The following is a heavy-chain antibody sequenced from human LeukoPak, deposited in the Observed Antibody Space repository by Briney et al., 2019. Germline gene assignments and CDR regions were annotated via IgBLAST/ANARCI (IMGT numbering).Heavy chain of an antibody. CDR1: GGSISSSSYY. J-gene: IGHJ4*02. D-gene: IGHD2-21*02. CDR3: ARDGGSLTHDYYFDS. V-gene: IGHV4-39*07. Sequence: SETLSLTCTVSGGSISSSSYYWGWIRQPPGKGLEWIGSIYYSGSTYYNPSLKSRVTISVDTSKNQFSLKLSSVTAADTAIYYCARDGGSLTHDYYFDSWGQGTLVTVSS. CDR2: IYYSGST.